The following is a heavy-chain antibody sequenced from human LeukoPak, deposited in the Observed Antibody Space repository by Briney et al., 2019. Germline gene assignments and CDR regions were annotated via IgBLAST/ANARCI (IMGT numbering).Heavy chain of an antibody. CDR1: GGSISSSSYY. CDR2: IYYSGST. D-gene: IGHD3/OR15-3a*01. CDR3: AREGRTGYYSPFDY. Sequence: TSETLSLTCTVSGGSISSSSYYWGWIRQPPGKGLEWIGSIYYSGSTYYNPSLKSRVTISVDTSKNQFSLKLSSVTAADTAVYYCAREGRTGYYSPFDYWGQGTLATVSS. V-gene: IGHV4-39*07. J-gene: IGHJ4*02.